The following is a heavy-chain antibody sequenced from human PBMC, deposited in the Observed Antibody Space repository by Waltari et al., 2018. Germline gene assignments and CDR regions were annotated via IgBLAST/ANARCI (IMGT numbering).Heavy chain of an antibody. CDR1: GYTFTGYY. D-gene: IGHD2-2*01. J-gene: IGHJ4*02. Sequence: QVQLVQSGAEVKKPGASVTVSCKASGYTFTGYYMHWVRQAPGQELEWMGRINPNSGGTNYAQKFQGRVTMTRDTSISTAYMELSRLRSDDTAVYYCARSRDGPRRTLDYWGQGTLVTVSS. V-gene: IGHV1-2*06. CDR3: ARSRDGPRRTLDY. CDR2: INPNSGGT.